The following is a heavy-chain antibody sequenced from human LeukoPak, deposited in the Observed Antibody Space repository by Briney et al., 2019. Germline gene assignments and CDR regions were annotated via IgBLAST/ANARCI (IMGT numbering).Heavy chain of an antibody. CDR2: VSGDGTAR. CDR3: VRGRGSYGWFDP. J-gene: IGHJ5*02. D-gene: IGHD3-10*01. CDR1: GFTSSSYW. V-gene: IGHV3-74*01. Sequence: GGSLRLSCAASGFTSSSYWMHWVRQVPGKGLVWVSRVSGDGTARNYADSVKGRFTISRDDAKNTVDLQMNSLRGEDTAVYYCVRGRGSYGWFDPWGQGTLVTVSS.